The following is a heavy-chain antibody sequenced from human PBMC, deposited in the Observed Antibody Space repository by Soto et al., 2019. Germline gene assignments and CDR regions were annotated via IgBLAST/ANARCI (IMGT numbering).Heavy chain of an antibody. CDR3: ARGSKDSYPGSRIFDF. CDR1: GFTVSSRRNY. D-gene: IGHD2-15*01. Sequence: GGSLRLSCVVSGFTVSSRRNYMSWVRQAPGKGLEWVSTTTDTGGDTKYADSVRGRFTISRDDSKNTLYLQMSSLRAEDSAVYYCARGSKDSYPGSRIFDFWGRGTLVTVSS. CDR2: TTDTGGDT. J-gene: IGHJ4*02. V-gene: IGHV3-23*01.